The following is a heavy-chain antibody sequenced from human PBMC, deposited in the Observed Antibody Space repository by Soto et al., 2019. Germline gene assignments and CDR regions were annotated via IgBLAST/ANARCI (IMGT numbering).Heavy chain of an antibody. Sequence: GGSLRLSCVASGFTFSNYAMSWVRQAPGKGLEWVSGISGSGGTTYYADSVKGRFTISRDNTKNSLYLQMNSLRAEDTTVHHCMGEMSSSSAWDHGVRFDSWGQGTLVTVSS. J-gene: IGHJ4*02. CDR2: ISGSGGTT. D-gene: IGHD3-22*01. V-gene: IGHV3-23*01. CDR3: MGEMSSSSAWDHGVRFDS. CDR1: GFTFSNYA.